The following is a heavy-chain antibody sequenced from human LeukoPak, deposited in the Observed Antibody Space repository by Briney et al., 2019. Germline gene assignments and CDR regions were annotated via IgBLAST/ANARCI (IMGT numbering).Heavy chain of an antibody. V-gene: IGHV3-23*01. CDR1: GFTFSSYA. D-gene: IGHD5-12*01. J-gene: IGHJ4*02. CDR2: ISGGGAVT. Sequence: GVSLRLSCAAAGFTFSSYAMSWVRQAPGKGLEWVSSISGGGAVTYYADSVKGRFTISRDNSKNTVYLQMNSLRAEDAAVYYCAKEPRVATIEIFDYWGQGTLVTVSS. CDR3: AKEPRVATIEIFDY.